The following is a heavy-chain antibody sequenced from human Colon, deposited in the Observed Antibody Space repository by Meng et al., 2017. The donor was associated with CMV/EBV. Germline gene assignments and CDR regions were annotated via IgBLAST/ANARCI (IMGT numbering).Heavy chain of an antibody. Sequence: SGGGRGWIRQTPGGPLEWLTLIYWDDAKRYSPSLRSRLTITKDTSKNQMILTMTNMDPVNTATYYCAHRKLTTIFELVIRTAIDFDYWGQGTLVTVSS. D-gene: IGHD3-3*01. CDR2: IYWDDAK. CDR1: SGGG. J-gene: IGHJ4*02. CDR3: AHRKLTTIFELVIRTAIDFDY. V-gene: IGHV2-5*02.